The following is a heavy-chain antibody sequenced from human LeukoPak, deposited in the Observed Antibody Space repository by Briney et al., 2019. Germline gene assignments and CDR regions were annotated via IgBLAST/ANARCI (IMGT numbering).Heavy chain of an antibody. D-gene: IGHD3-3*01. CDR1: GYTFTSYG. CDR2: ISAYNGNT. CDR3: ARGRGEYYDFWSGYFDY. V-gene: IGHV1-18*01. J-gene: IGHJ4*02. Sequence: GASVKVSCKASGYTFTSYGVSWVRQAPGQGLEWMGWISAYNGNTNYAQKLQGRVTMTTDTSTSTAYMELRSLRSDDTAVYYCARGRGEYYDFWSGYFDYWGQGTLVTVSS.